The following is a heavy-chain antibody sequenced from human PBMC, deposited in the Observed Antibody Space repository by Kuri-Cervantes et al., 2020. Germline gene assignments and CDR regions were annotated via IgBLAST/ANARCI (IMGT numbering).Heavy chain of an antibody. Sequence: SETLSLTCAVYGGSFSGYHWTWIRQPPGKGLEWIGEINHSGSTSYNPSLKSRVTISVDTSKNQFSLKLSSVTAADTAVFYCARGLAGVNQRTYYDSGGQWRLVTVSS. CDR1: GGSFSGYH. CDR3: ARGLAGVNQRTYYDS. V-gene: IGHV4-34*01. D-gene: IGHD2-8*01. CDR2: INHSGST. J-gene: IGHJ4*02.